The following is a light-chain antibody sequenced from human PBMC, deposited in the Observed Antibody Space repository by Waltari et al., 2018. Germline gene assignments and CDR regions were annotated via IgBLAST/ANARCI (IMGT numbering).Light chain of an antibody. J-gene: IGKJ1*01. V-gene: IGKV3-20*01. CDR3: QQSDPSPPRWS. Sequence: EILLTQSPDTLSLSPGERATLSCRASQRVNNRYLAWYQQKTCQAPRLLIFGASSRASGIPDRFSGSGSGTDFTLTISRVEPEDFAMYYCQQSDPSPPRWSFGQGTRVESK. CDR1: QRVNNRY. CDR2: GAS.